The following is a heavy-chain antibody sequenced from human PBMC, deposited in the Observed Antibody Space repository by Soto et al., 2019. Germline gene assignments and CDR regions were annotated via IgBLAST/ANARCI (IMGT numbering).Heavy chain of an antibody. CDR1: GFTFSSYS. V-gene: IGHV3-21*01. CDR3: ATGKAGTMGDGNDY. CDR2: ISSSSSYI. Sequence: PGGSLRLSCAAPGFTFSSYSMNWVRQAPGKGLEWVSSISSSSSYIYYADSVKGRFTISRDNAKNSLYLQMNSLRAEDTAVYYCATGKAGTMGDGNDYWGQGPLVSVSS. J-gene: IGHJ4*02. D-gene: IGHD3-10*01.